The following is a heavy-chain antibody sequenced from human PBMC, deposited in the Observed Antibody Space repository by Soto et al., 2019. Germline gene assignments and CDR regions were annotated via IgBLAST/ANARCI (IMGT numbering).Heavy chain of an antibody. J-gene: IGHJ6*02. V-gene: IGHV5-10-1*01. CDR3: ARREKYSSSSYYYYGMDV. CDR2: IDPSDSYT. Sequence: GESLKISCKGSGYSFTSYWISWVRQMPGKGLEWMGRIDPSDSYTNYSPSFQGHVTISADKSISTAYLQWSSLKASDTAMYYCARREKYSSSSYYYYGMDVWGQGTTVTVSS. CDR1: GYSFTSYW. D-gene: IGHD6-6*01.